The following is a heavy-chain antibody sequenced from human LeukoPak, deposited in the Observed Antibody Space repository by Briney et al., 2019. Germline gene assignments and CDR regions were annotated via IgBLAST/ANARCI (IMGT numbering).Heavy chain of an antibody. V-gene: IGHV1-2*02. Sequence: ASEKVSCKASGYTFTGYYMHWVRQAPGQGLEWMGWINPNSGGTNYAQKFQGRVTMTRDTSISTAYMELSRLRSDDTAVYHCARDSSGWHNWFDPWGQGTLVTVSS. J-gene: IGHJ5*02. D-gene: IGHD6-19*01. CDR2: INPNSGGT. CDR1: GYTFTGYY. CDR3: ARDSSGWHNWFDP.